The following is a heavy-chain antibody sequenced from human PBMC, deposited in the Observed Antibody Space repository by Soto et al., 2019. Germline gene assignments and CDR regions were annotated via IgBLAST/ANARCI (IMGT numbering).Heavy chain of an antibody. Sequence: SVKVSCKASGGTFSRDAISWVRQAPGQGLEWMGGIIPIFGTVNYAQKFQGRVTISADESTSTAYMELSSLRSEDTAVYYCAREVKPGGYTPPGTSGFDYRGQGTLVTVSS. J-gene: IGHJ4*02. CDR1: GGTFSRDA. CDR3: AREVKPGGYTPPGTSGFDY. CDR2: IIPIFGTV. D-gene: IGHD5-12*01. V-gene: IGHV1-69*13.